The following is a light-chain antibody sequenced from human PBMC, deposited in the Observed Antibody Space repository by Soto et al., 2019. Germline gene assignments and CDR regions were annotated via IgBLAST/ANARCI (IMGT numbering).Light chain of an antibody. Sequence: QSVLTQPPSASGPPGQRVTISCSGGSSNIGSNFVYWYQQLPGTAPKLLIYDNDQRPSGVPDRISGSKSGTSASLAISGLRSEDEADYYCGTWDSSLSAGVFGGGTKLTVL. J-gene: IGLJ2*01. CDR2: DND. V-gene: IGLV1-47*02. CDR3: GTWDSSLSAGV. CDR1: SSNIGSNF.